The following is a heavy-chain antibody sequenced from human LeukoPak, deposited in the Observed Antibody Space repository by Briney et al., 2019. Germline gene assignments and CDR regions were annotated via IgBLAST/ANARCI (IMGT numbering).Heavy chain of an antibody. CDR3: ANSSLLAAAGTCWY. D-gene: IGHD6-13*01. J-gene: IGHJ4*02. V-gene: IGHV4-34*01. CDR2: IYHSGST. CDR1: GGSLSGYY. Sequence: SETLCLTRAVYGGSLSGYYWSCIRDPPGKGLEWSAEIYHSGSTKYNPTLKSRVTISVDTSKNQFSLKLCSETAADTAVYYCANSSLLAAAGTCWYWGQGTLVTVSS.